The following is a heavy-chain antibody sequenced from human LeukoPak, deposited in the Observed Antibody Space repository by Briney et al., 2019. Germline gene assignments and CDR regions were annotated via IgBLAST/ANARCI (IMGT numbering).Heavy chain of an antibody. V-gene: IGHV3-21*01. J-gene: IGHJ5*02. CDR3: ARATYSFGYGWFDP. D-gene: IGHD5-18*01. CDR1: GFTFSSYS. CDR2: ISSSSSYI. Sequence: GGSLRLSCAASGFTFSSYSMNWVRQAPGKGLEWVSSISSSSSYIYYADSVKGRFTISRDNAKNSLYLQMNSLRPEDTAVYYCARATYSFGYGWFDPWGQGTLVTVSS.